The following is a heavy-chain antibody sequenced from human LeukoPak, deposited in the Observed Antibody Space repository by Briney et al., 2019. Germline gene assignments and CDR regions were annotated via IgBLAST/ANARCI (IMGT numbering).Heavy chain of an antibody. Sequence: LETLSLTCTVSGGSISSYYWSWIRQTPGEGLERIGYSNYSGSTNYNPSLKSRVTISVDTSKNQFSLKLSSVTAADTAVYYCARSDPRRAARRYYFDYWGQGTLVTVSS. CDR3: ARSDPRRAARRYYFDY. V-gene: IGHV4-59*01. J-gene: IGHJ4*02. D-gene: IGHD6-6*01. CDR2: SNYSGST. CDR1: GGSISSYY.